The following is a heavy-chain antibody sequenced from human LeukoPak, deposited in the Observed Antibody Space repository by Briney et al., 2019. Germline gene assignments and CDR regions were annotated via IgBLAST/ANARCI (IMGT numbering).Heavy chain of an antibody. CDR2: IYYSGST. J-gene: IGHJ4*02. CDR3: TRGEGLTGPNY. D-gene: IGHD7-27*01. Sequence: SETLSLTCTVSGGSVSSGSYYWSWIRQPPGKGLEWIGYIYYSGSTNYNPSLKSRVSISVDTSKIQFSLKLSSVTAAGTAVYYCTRGEGLTGPNYWGQGTLVTVSS. V-gene: IGHV4-61*01. CDR1: GGSVSSGSYY.